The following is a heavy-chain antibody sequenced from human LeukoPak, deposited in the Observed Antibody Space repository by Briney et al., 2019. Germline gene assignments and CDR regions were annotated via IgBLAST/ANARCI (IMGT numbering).Heavy chain of an antibody. CDR2: ISSRSSYI. Sequence: GGSLRLSCAASGFTFSSYAMNWVRQAPGKGLEWVSSISSRSSYIFYADSVKGRFTISKDNAKNSLFLQMNSLRAEDTAVYYCARIYDIPYWGQGTLVTVSS. CDR3: ARIYDIPY. D-gene: IGHD3-9*01. V-gene: IGHV3-21*01. J-gene: IGHJ4*02. CDR1: GFTFSSYA.